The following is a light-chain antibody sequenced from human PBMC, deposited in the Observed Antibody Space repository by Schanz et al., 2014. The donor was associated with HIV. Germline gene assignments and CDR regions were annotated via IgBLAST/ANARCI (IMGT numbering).Light chain of an antibody. Sequence: QSVLTQPPSVSGTPGQRVTISCSGSTSNIGRYTVHWYQHLPGTAPKFLIYSNSQRPSGVPDRFSGSGSGASASLAISGLQSEDEADYYCAAWDDSLSAWVFGGGTKLTVL. CDR2: SNS. V-gene: IGLV1-44*01. CDR1: TSNIGRYT. CDR3: AAWDDSLSAWV. J-gene: IGLJ3*02.